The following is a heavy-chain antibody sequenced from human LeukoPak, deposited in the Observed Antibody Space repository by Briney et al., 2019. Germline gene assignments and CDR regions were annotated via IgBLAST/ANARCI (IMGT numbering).Heavy chain of an antibody. CDR1: GFTFSSYA. Sequence: GGSLRLSCAASGFTFSSYAMSWVRQAPGKGLEWVANIKQDGSEKYYVDSVKGRFTISRDNAKNSLYLQMNSLRAEDTAVYYCARERGYNWNDPFFDYWGQGTLVTVSS. J-gene: IGHJ4*02. D-gene: IGHD1-20*01. CDR2: IKQDGSEK. V-gene: IGHV3-7*01. CDR3: ARERGYNWNDPFFDY.